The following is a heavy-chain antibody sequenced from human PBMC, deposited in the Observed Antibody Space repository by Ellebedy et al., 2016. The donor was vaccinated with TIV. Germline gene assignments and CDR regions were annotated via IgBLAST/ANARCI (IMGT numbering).Heavy chain of an antibody. CDR1: GFTFGSYT. CDR2: ISSSSSYI. V-gene: IGHV3-21*06. J-gene: IGHJ4*02. CDR3: ASLECSSSSCYIDY. Sequence: GESLKISCAVSGFTFGSYTMNWARQAPGKGLEWVSSISSSSSYINYADSVKGRFTISRDNAKNSLYLQMNSVRDEDTAVYYCASLECSSSSCYIDYWGQGTLVTVSS. D-gene: IGHD2-2*01.